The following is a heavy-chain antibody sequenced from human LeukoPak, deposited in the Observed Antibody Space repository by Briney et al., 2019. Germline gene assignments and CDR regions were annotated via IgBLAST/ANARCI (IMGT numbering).Heavy chain of an antibody. J-gene: IGHJ4*02. V-gene: IGHV3-23*01. CDR3: AKGAVGSSSGLEY. CDR1: EFTFSNYA. CDR2: IVTSGST. Sequence: GGSLRLSCAASEFTFSNYAMTWVRQAPGEGLEWVSSIVTSGSTYYADSVKGRFTISRDNSKNTLYLQMNSLRAGDTAVYFCAKGAVGSSSGLEYWGQGTLVTVSS. D-gene: IGHD6-19*01.